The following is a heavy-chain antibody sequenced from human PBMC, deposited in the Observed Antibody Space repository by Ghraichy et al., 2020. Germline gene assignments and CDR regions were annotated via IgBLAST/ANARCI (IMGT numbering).Heavy chain of an antibody. V-gene: IGHV1-18*01. CDR2: ISAYNGNT. Sequence: ASVKVSCTASGYTFTSHGISWVRQAPGQGLEWMGWISAYNGNTKYAQKFQGRVTMTTDTSTSTAYMELRSLRSDDTAVYYCARADSSSWLYWRQGTLVTVPS. CDR3: ARADSSSWLY. D-gene: IGHD6-13*01. J-gene: IGHJ4*02. CDR1: GYTFTSHG.